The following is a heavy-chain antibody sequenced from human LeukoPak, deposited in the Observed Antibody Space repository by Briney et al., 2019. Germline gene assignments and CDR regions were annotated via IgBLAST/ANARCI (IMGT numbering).Heavy chain of an antibody. CDR3: ASFGISWRSSY. Sequence: GGSLRLSCAASGFSFSSHWVHWVRQAPGKGLVWVSRISDDGSYTSNVDSVKGRFTISRDNVNNMLCLHMNSLRAEDTAVYYCASFGISWRSSYWGQGTLVTVSS. CDR2: ISDDGSYT. CDR1: GFSFSSHW. J-gene: IGHJ4*02. D-gene: IGHD2-21*01. V-gene: IGHV3-74*01.